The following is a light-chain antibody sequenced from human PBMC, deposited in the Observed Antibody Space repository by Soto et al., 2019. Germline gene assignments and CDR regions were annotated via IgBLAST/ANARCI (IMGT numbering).Light chain of an antibody. J-gene: IGLJ3*02. Sequence: QSALTQPPSASGSPGQSVTISCTGTSSDVGGYNYVSWYQQHPGKAPKLIIYEVTKRPSGVPDRFSGSKSGNTASLTVSGLLAEDEADYYCSSHAGISNVVFGGGTQLTVL. CDR2: EVT. CDR3: SSHAGISNVV. V-gene: IGLV2-8*01. CDR1: SSDVGGYNY.